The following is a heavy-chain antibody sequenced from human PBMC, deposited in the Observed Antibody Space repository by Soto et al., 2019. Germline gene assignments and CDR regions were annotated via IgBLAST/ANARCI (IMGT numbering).Heavy chain of an antibody. CDR2: IYYSGST. CDR1: GGYIGGNSDY. V-gene: IGHV4-39*01. Sequence: PSETLSLTCTVSGGYIGGNSDYWGWIRQPPGKGLEWIGSIYYSGSTYYNPSLKSRVTISVDTSKNQFSLKLSSVTAADTAVYYGARQGEYCSGGSCPCDYWGQGTLVTVSS. D-gene: IGHD2-15*01. J-gene: IGHJ4*02. CDR3: ARQGEYCSGGSCPCDY.